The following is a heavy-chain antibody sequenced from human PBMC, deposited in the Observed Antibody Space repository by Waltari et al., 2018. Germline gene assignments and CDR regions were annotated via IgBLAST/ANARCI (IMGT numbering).Heavy chain of an antibody. Sequence: EVQLVESGGGLVQPGRSLRLSCAASGFTFDDYAMHWVRQAPGKGLEWVSGISWHSGSLGYADSVKGRFTISRDNAKNSLYLQMNSLRAEDTALYYCAKDIGCSGGSCFRYYYYGMDVWGQGTTVTVSS. CDR2: ISWHSGSL. J-gene: IGHJ6*02. D-gene: IGHD2-15*01. CDR3: AKDIGCSGGSCFRYYYYGMDV. V-gene: IGHV3-9*01. CDR1: GFTFDDYA.